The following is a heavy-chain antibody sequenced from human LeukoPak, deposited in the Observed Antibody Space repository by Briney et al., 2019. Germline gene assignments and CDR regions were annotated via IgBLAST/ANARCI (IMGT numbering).Heavy chain of an antibody. J-gene: IGHJ4*02. Sequence: ASVKLSCNTSGYTFSEYWMHWVRQAPGQGLEWMGYIVPDSGAATYAQKFQGRVTMTRDTSISAAYLDLRGLRSDDTAVYYCSTEDKYCSTSTCGDSWGQGTLVTVSS. D-gene: IGHD4-11*01. V-gene: IGHV1-2*02. CDR1: GYTFSEYW. CDR2: IVPDSGAA. CDR3: STEDKYCSTSTCGDS.